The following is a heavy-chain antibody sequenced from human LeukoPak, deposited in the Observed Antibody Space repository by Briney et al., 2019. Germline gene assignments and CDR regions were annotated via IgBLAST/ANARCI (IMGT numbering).Heavy chain of an antibody. CDR2: TNDDGSST. Sequence: GGSLTLSCAASGFTFSSYWVHWVRQAPGKGLVWVSRTNDDGSSTLYADSVKGRFTSSRDNAKNTLYLQMDSLRAEDTAVYYCARAGIAAAGTKGGLDYWGQGTLVTVSS. V-gene: IGHV3-74*01. D-gene: IGHD6-13*01. CDR1: GFTFSSYW. CDR3: ARAGIAAAGTKGGLDY. J-gene: IGHJ4*02.